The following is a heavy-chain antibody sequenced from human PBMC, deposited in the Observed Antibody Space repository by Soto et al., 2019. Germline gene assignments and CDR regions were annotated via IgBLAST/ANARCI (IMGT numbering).Heavy chain of an antibody. V-gene: IGHV3-74*01. CDR3: ARGGAYICGRQYD. CDR2: INGDGSST. Sequence: EVQLVESGGGLVQPGGCLRLSCATSGFSFSGYWIHWVRQAPGKGLVWVSHINGDGSSTNYADSVKGRFTISRDYAKNTLYLQMNSLRVEATAVYYCARGGAYICGRQYDWGQGPLVTVSS. D-gene: IGHD3-3*02. J-gene: IGHJ4*02. CDR1: GFSFSGYW.